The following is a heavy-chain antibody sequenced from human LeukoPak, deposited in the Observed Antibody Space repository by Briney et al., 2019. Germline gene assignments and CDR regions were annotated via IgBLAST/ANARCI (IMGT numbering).Heavy chain of an antibody. Sequence: GAPLRSSCASSGTTVSIDIMSWLRPAPGKGVEWAAIIYSGGGTYYADSVKGRFTISRDNSKNTLYLQMNSLRADDTAVYYCAGGGSDCFGSIYSWGEGTLVPVSA. J-gene: IGHJ4*02. CDR2: IYSGGGT. V-gene: IGHV3-53*05. D-gene: IGHD2-21*02. CDR1: GTTVSIDI. CDR3: AGGGSDCFGSIYS.